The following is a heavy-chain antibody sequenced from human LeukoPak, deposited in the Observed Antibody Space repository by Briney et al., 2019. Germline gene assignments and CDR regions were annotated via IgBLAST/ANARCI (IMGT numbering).Heavy chain of an antibody. CDR2: ISGSGGST. D-gene: IGHD2-2*02. V-gene: IGHV3-23*01. J-gene: IGHJ3*02. Sequence: GGSLRLSCAASGFTFSSYAMSWVRQAPGKGLEWVSAISGSGGSTYYADSAKGRFTISRDNSKNTLYLQMNSLKTEDTAVYYCSAYCTTSTCYKFDAFDIWGQGTMVTVSS. CDR3: SAYCTTSTCYKFDAFDI. CDR1: GFTFSSYA.